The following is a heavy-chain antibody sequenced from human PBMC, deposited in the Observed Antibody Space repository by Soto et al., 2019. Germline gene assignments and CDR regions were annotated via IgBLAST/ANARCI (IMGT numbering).Heavy chain of an antibody. CDR1: VFTFSSYA. J-gene: IGHJ3*02. D-gene: IGHD1-26*01. CDR2: ISGSGGST. V-gene: IGHV3-23*01. CDR3: AKAPSGSYYHDAFDI. Sequence: XGSLRLSCGASVFTFSSYAMSCVRQSPGKGLEWVSAISGSGGSTYYADSVKGRFTISRDNSKNTLYLQMNSLRAEDTAVYYCAKAPSGSYYHDAFDIWGQGTMVTVSS.